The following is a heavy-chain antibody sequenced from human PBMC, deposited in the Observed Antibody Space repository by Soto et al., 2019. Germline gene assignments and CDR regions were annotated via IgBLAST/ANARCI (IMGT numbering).Heavy chain of an antibody. V-gene: IGHV4-30-4*01. Sequence: LGASETLSLTCTVSGGSISSGDYYWSWIRQPPGKGLEWIGYIYYGGSTYYNLSLKSRVTISVDTSKNQFSLKLSSLTAADTAVYYCAREMGYDIFTGYRTFDYWGQGTLVTVSS. CDR3: AREMGYDIFTGYRTFDY. J-gene: IGHJ4*02. D-gene: IGHD3-9*01. CDR1: GGSISSGDYY. CDR2: IYYGGST.